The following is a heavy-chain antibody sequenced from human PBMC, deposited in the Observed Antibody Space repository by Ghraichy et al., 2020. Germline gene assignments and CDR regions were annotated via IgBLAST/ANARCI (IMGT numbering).Heavy chain of an antibody. J-gene: IGHJ5*02. CDR1: GGSINSYY. D-gene: IGHD3-10*01. V-gene: IGHV4-59*05. Sequence: SETLSLTCTVSGGSINSYYWSWIRQPPGKGLEWIGSIYYSGSTYYNPSLKSRVTISVDTSKNQFSLKLSSVTAADTAIYYCARTYYYGSGSSNWFDPWGQGTLGSVSS. CDR3: ARTYYYGSGSSNWFDP. CDR2: IYYSGST.